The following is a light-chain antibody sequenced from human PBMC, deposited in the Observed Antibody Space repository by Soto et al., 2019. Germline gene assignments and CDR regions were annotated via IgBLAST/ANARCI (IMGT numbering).Light chain of an antibody. V-gene: IGKV1-39*01. CDR1: QNIIKY. CDR2: AAS. Sequence: DIQVTQSPSSLSASVGDRVTMTCRASQNIIKYLNWYQQKPGKAPQLLIYAASSLQSGVPSRFSGSGSGTDFTLTINSLQPEDFATYYCQQSYSTPKTFGQGTKVDIK. J-gene: IGKJ1*01. CDR3: QQSYSTPKT.